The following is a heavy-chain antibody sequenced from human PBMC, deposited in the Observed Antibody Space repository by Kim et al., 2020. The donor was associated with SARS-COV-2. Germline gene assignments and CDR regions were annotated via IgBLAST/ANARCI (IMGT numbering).Heavy chain of an antibody. D-gene: IGHD3-9*01. CDR2: IYYSGST. J-gene: IGHJ3*02. Sequence: SETLSLTCTVSGGSISSGDYYWSWIRQPPGKGLEWIGYIYYSGSTYYNPSLKSRVTISVDTSKNQFSLKLSSVTAADTAVYYCARELLRYFDWTPPFDIWGQGTMVTVSS. CDR3: ARELLRYFDWTPPFDI. CDR1: GGSISSGDYY. V-gene: IGHV4-30-4*01.